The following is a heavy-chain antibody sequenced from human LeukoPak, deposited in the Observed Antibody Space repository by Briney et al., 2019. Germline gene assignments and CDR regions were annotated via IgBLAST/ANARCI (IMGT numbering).Heavy chain of an antibody. CDR1: GGSISSGSYY. J-gene: IGHJ3*02. CDR3: ARRGLRGHHVMAFDI. V-gene: IGHV4-61*09. CDR2: IYYSGST. D-gene: IGHD3-16*01. Sequence: PSQTLSLTCTVSGGSISSGSYYWSWTRKPPGKGLEGIGNIYYSGSTNYNPSLKSRVTISVDTSKNQFSLKLSSVTAADTAVYYCARRGLRGHHVMAFDIWGQGTMVTVSS.